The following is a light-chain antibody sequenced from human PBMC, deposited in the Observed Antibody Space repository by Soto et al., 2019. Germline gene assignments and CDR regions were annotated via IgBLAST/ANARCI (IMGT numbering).Light chain of an antibody. CDR1: QSVSSN. CDR2: GAS. V-gene: IGKV3-15*01. CDR3: QQYNNWPPL. Sequence: EIVMTQSPATLSVSPGERVTLSCRASQSVSSNLAWYQQKPGQAPRLFIYGASTRATGIPARFSGSGSGTEFTFTISSLQSEDFAVYYCQQYNNWPPLFGGGTKVEIK. J-gene: IGKJ4*01.